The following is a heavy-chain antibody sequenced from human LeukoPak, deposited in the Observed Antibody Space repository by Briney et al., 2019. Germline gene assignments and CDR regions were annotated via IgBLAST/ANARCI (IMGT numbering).Heavy chain of an antibody. V-gene: IGHV3-21*01. CDR3: ARDLTYYYGSGRLYYYGMDV. J-gene: IGHJ6*04. D-gene: IGHD3-10*01. CDR2: ISSSSSYI. CDR1: GFTFSSYS. Sequence: GGSLRLSCAASGFTFSSYSMNWVRQAPGKGLEWVSSISSSSSYIYYADSVKGRFTISRDNAKNSLYLQTNSLRAEDTAVYYCARDLTYYYGSGRLYYYGMDVWGKGTTVTVSS.